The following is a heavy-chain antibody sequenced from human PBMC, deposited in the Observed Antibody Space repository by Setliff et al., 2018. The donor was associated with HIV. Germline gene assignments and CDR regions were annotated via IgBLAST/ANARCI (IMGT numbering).Heavy chain of an antibody. CDR2: ISPYNGDT. CDR3: ARDAGTGGPGRWVDP. J-gene: IGHJ5*02. CDR1: GYRFNTYG. V-gene: IGHV1-18*01. Sequence: ASVKVSCKASGYRFNTYGISWVRQAPGQGLEWMGWISPYNGDTRFAQSLQGRVTLTTDTSTNTAYMELRSLKYDDTAVYYCARDAGTGGPGRWVDPWGQGTMVTVSS. D-gene: IGHD1-1*01.